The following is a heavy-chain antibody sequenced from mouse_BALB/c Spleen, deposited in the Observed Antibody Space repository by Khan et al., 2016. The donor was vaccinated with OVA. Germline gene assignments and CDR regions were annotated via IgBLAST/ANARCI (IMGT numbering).Heavy chain of an antibody. CDR1: GYTFTNYG. CDR2: INTNTGEP. J-gene: IGHJ2*02. D-gene: IGHD1-1*01. V-gene: IGHV9-3*02. Sequence: QIQLVQSGPELKKPGETVKISCKASGYTFTNYGMNWLKQAPGKGFKWMGWINTNTGEPTYAEEFKGRFAFSLETSANPAYLQINNLKNEDTATYFCAKEITSLLDYWGQGTSLTVSS. CDR3: AKEITSLLDY.